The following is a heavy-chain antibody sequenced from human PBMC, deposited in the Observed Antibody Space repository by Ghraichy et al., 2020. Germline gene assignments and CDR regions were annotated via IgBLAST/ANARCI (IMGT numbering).Heavy chain of an antibody. CDR3: ARDSVTSLTTPPPYYYDSSGYLDY. CDR2: IIPIFGTA. V-gene: IGHV1-69*13. D-gene: IGHD3-22*01. CDR1: GGTFSSYA. Sequence: SVKVSCKASGGTFSSYAISWVRQAPGQGLEWMGGIIPIFGTANYAQKFQGRVTITADESTSTAYMELSSLRSEDTAVYYCARDSVTSLTTPPPYYYDSSGYLDYWGQGTLVTVSS. J-gene: IGHJ4*02.